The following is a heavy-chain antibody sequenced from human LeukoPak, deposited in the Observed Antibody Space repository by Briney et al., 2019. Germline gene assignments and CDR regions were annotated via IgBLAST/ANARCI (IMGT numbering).Heavy chain of an antibody. CDR1: GFTFSSYA. V-gene: IGHV3-53*01. CDR2: IYSGDTT. J-gene: IGHJ4*02. D-gene: IGHD6-19*01. CDR3: ATVLSDSRGWYHFDN. Sequence: GGSLRLSCAASGFTFSSYAMSWVRQAPGKGLEWVSLIYSGDTTYYADSVKGRFTVSRDNSKNTLYLQMNNLRAEDTTVYYCATVLSDSRGWYHFDNWGQGTLVTVSS.